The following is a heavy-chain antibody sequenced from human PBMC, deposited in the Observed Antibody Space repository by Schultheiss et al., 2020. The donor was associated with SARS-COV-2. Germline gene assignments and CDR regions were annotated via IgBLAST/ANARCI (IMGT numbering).Heavy chain of an antibody. V-gene: IGHV4-59*08. Sequence: SETLSITCTVSGGSISSYYWSWIRQPPGKGLEWIGYIYYSGSTNYNPSLKSRVTISVDTSKNQFSLKLSSVTAADTAVYYCARQGWDDYWGQGTLVTVSS. CDR1: GGSISSYY. CDR3: ARQGWDDY. CDR2: IYYSGST. D-gene: IGHD1-26*01. J-gene: IGHJ4*02.